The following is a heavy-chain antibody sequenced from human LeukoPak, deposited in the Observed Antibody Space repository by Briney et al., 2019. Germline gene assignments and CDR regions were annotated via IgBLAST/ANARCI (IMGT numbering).Heavy chain of an antibody. V-gene: IGHV3-53*01. CDR3: AKENYGDSTGGRFQH. D-gene: IGHD4-17*01. Sequence: GGSLRLSCAASGFTLTRNHMNWVRQVPGKGLEWVSIIYSSDATYYADSVKGRFTISRVNSKNTLYLQMNSLRAEDTAVYYCAKENYGDSTGGRFQHWGQGTLVTVSS. CDR2: IYSSDAT. J-gene: IGHJ1*01. CDR1: GFTLTRNH.